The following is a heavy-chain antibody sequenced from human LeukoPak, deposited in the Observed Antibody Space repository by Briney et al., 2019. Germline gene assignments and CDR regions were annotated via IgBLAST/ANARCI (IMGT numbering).Heavy chain of an antibody. CDR1: GFVFINAG. CDR3: TTDLGITMIRGVIVY. D-gene: IGHD3-10*01. CDR2: IKSKGDGETT. Sequence: GGSLRLSCAAPGFVFINAGLSWVRKAPGRGLGGVARIKSKGDGETTDYAAFVKGRFTMSRDDAKATLYLQINSLITEDTAVYYCTTDLGITMIRGVIVYWGQGTLVTVSS. J-gene: IGHJ4*02. V-gene: IGHV3-15*01.